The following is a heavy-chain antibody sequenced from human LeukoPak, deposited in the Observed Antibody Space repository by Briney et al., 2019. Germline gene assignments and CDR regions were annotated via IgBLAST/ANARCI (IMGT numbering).Heavy chain of an antibody. J-gene: IGHJ4*02. CDR3: ATRSGTYSPDY. Sequence: ASVLVFSKASGYTFSGQYLHWVRQAPGQGLEWMGWINPNSGDTNYAQTFQGRVTMTRDTSISTAYMELSRLTSDDTAVYYCATRSGTYSPDYGGQETLVTVSS. V-gene: IGHV1-2*02. CDR2: INPNSGDT. CDR1: GYTFSGQY. D-gene: IGHD3-10*01.